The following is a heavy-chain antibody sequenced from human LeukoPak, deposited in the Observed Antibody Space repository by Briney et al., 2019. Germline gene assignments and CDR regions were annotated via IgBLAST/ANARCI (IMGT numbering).Heavy chain of an antibody. CDR3: ARVQPEYYYYYYMDV. V-gene: IGHV1-69*13. J-gene: IGHJ6*03. CDR1: GGTFSSYA. Sequence: GASVKASCKASGGTFSSYAISWVRQAPGQGLEWMGGIIPIFGTANYAQKFQGRVTITADESTSTAYMELSSLRSEDTAVYYCARVQPEYYYYYYMDVWGKGTTVTVSS. D-gene: IGHD2-2*01. CDR2: IIPIFGTA.